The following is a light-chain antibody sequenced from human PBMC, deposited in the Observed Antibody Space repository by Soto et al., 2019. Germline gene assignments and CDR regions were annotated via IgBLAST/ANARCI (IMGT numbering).Light chain of an antibody. J-gene: IGKJ5*01. Sequence: EIVLTQSPATLSVSPGERATLSCRASQSVGSNLAWYRQKPGQAPRLVIYGASTRATGIPARFSGSGSGTDFTLTISSLQSEDFAVYYCQQRSNWPPITFGQGTRLEIK. CDR3: QQRSNWPPIT. CDR1: QSVGSN. V-gene: IGKV3-15*01. CDR2: GAS.